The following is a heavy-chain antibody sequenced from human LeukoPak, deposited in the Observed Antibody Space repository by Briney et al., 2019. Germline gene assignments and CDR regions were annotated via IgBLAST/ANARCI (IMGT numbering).Heavy chain of an antibody. J-gene: IGHJ3*02. D-gene: IGHD3-3*01. CDR3: ARDFWYQSGGVAFDI. V-gene: IGHV4-59*01. CDR2: IYYSGST. CDR1: GGSISSYY. Sequence: KASETLSLTRTVSGGSISSYYWSWIRQPPGKGLEWSGYIYYSGSTNYNPSLKSRVTISVDTSKNQFSLKLSSVTAADTAVYYCARDFWYQSGGVAFDIWGQGTMVTVSS.